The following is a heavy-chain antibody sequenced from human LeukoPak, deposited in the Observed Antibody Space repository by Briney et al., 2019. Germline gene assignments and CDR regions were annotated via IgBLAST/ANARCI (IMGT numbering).Heavy chain of an antibody. CDR1: GFTFDDYA. D-gene: IGHD6-19*01. J-gene: IGHJ3*02. Sequence: GGSLRLYWAASGFTFDDYAMHWVRQAPGKGLEWVSGISWNSGSIDYADSVKGRFTISRDNAKNSLYLQMNSLRAEDTALYYCASRTTSSSGWLDAFDIWGQGTMVTVSS. CDR3: ASRTTSSSGWLDAFDI. CDR2: ISWNSGSI. V-gene: IGHV3-9*01.